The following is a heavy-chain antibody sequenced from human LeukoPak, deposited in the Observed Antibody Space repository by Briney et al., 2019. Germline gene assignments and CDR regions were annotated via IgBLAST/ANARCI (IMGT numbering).Heavy chain of an antibody. D-gene: IGHD3-3*01. V-gene: IGHV4-34*01. J-gene: IGHJ4*02. CDR3: ARRLRY. CDR2: INHSGIT. Sequence: SETLSLTCAVYGGSFSAYYWSWIRQPPGKGLEWIGEINHSGITNYNPSLKSRVTISVDTSKNQFSLRLSSVTAADTAVYYCARRLRYWGQGTLVTVSS. CDR1: GGSFSAYY.